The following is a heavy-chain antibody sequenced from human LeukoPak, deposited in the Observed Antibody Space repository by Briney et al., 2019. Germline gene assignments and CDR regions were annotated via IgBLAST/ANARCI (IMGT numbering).Heavy chain of an antibody. V-gene: IGHV4-30-4*08. CDR2: IYYSGST. CDR1: GGSISSADYY. J-gene: IGHJ5*02. Sequence: PSETLSLTCTVSGGSISSADYYWSWIRQPPGKGLEWIGYIYYSGSTYYNPSLKSRVTISVGTSKNQFSLKLSSVTAADTAVYYCAREPHEYSNSRWFDPWGQGTLVTVSS. D-gene: IGHD6-6*01. CDR3: AREPHEYSNSRWFDP.